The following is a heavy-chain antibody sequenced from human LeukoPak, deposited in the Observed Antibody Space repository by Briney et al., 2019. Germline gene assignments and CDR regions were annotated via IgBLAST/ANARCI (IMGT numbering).Heavy chain of an antibody. J-gene: IGHJ6*02. CDR2: VYYSGST. CDR3: ARQGPIVVVVAATPSYYYYGMDV. V-gene: IGHV4-39*01. CDR1: GGSISSSSYY. Sequence: SETLSLTCTVSGGSISSSSYYWGWIRQPPGKGLEWIGSVYYSGSTYSNPSLKSRVTISVDTSKNQFSLKLSSVTAADTAVYYCARQGPIVVVVAATPSYYYYGMDVWGQGTTVTVSS. D-gene: IGHD2-15*01.